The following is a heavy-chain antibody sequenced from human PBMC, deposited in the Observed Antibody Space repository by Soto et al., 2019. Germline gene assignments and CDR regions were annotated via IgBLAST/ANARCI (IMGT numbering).Heavy chain of an antibody. V-gene: IGHV3-30-3*01. Sequence: AGSLRPSGAASGINFSSHAMPWVRKAPGKGLEWVAVISYDGSNKYYADSVKGRFTISRDNSKNTLYLQMNSLRAEDTAVYYCARDLLVKYILTGYYGYYYYGMDVWCQGTTVTVS. D-gene: IGHD3-9*01. CDR3: ARDLLVKYILTGYYGYYYYGMDV. J-gene: IGHJ6*02. CDR1: GINFSSHA. CDR2: ISYDGSNK.